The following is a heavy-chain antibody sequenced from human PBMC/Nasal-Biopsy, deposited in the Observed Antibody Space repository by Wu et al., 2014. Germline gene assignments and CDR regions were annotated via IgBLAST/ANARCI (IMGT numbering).Heavy chain of an antibody. CDR3: AREVGASPRYGMDV. CDR1: GFTFGNYW. D-gene: IGHD1-26*01. J-gene: IGHJ6*02. CDR2: VQQGGSTK. Sequence: LRLSCAASGFTFGNYWMTWVRQAPGKGLEWVANVQQGGSTKYYVDSVKGRFTISRDNAENSLYLHMNSLRAEDTAVYYCAREVGASPRYGMDVWGQGTTVTVSS. V-gene: IGHV3-7*01.